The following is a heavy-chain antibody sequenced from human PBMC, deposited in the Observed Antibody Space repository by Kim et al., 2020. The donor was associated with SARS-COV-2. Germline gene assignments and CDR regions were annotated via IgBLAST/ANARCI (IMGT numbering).Heavy chain of an antibody. CDR1: GFAFSNYA. D-gene: IGHD1-1*01. V-gene: IGHV3-23*01. CDR2: ISNGGVTT. J-gene: IGHJ4*02. Sequence: GGSLRLSCVASGFAFSNYAMTWVRQAPGKGLEWVSIISNGGVTTYYADSVRGRFTISRDNSKNTLYLQMNSLRAEDTAVYYCAKAYSTWNNNFDYWGQGTLVTVSS. CDR3: AKAYSTWNNNFDY.